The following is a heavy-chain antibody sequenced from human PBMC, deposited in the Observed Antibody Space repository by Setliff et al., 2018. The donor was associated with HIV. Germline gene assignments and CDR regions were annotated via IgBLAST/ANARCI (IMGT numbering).Heavy chain of an antibody. D-gene: IGHD1-26*01. J-gene: IGHJ1*01. V-gene: IGHV3-23*01. Sequence: PGGSLRLSCAASGFTFSNYAMGWVRQAPGKGLEWVSGLIENGVDKYYAGSVKGRFTISRDNSKNTLNMVMKSLRAEDKAMYYCVRDYVRPGTVGTTSPLDNWGQGTLVTVSS. CDR2: LIENGVDK. CDR1: GFTFSNYA. CDR3: VRDYVRPGTVGTTSPLDN.